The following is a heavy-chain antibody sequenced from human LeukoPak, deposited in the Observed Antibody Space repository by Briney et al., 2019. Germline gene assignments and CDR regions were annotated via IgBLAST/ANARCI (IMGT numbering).Heavy chain of an antibody. V-gene: IGHV3-53*01. D-gene: IGHD3-10*01. CDR2: IFSGGTT. Sequence: PGGSLRLSCAVSGFSVSMKYMTWVRQAPGKGLEWVSVIFSGGTTYYADSVKGRFTVSRDNSKNMMYLQMNSLRAEDAAVYYCARFSGPGMQHYYMDVWGTGTTVTVSS. CDR1: GFSVSMKY. J-gene: IGHJ6*03. CDR3: ARFSGPGMQHYYMDV.